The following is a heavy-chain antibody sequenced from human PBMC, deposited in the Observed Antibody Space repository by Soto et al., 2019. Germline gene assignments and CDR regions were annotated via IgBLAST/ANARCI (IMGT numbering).Heavy chain of an antibody. J-gene: IGHJ4*02. CDR2: ISGSGSGT. Sequence: GGSLRLSCAASGFTFSSYSIYWVRQAPGKGLEWVSGISGSGSGTYYADSVKGLFTISRDNSKNTLYLQMNSLRAEDTAVYYSAKNQERELPRVIDFWGQGTLVTVSS. CDR1: GFTFSSYS. V-gene: IGHV3-23*01. D-gene: IGHD1-7*01. CDR3: AKNQERELPRVIDF.